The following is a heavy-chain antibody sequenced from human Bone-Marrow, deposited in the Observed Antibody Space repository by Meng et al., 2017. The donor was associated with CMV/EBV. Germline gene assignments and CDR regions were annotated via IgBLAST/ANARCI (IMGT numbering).Heavy chain of an antibody. V-gene: IGHV4-34*01. CDR1: GGSSSGYY. Sequence: SETLSLTCAVYGGSSSGYYWSWIRQPPGKGLEWIGEINHSGSTNYNPSLKSRVTISVDTSKNQFSLKLSSVTAADTAVYYCARGVIINDYWGQGTLVTVSS. D-gene: IGHD3-22*01. CDR2: INHSGST. J-gene: IGHJ4*02. CDR3: ARGVIINDY.